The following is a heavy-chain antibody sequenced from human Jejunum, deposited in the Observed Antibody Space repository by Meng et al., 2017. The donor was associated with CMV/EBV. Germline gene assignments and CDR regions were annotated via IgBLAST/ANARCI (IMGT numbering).Heavy chain of an antibody. CDR1: TFSSHA. Sequence: TFSSHAMRWVRQDPGKGLEWVSAISGSGGSTYYADSVKGRFTISRDNSKNTLYLQMNSLRAEDTAVYYCAKVVGYDFWRPNWFDPWGQGTLVTVSS. J-gene: IGHJ5*02. D-gene: IGHD3-3*01. CDR3: AKVVGYDFWRPNWFDP. CDR2: ISGSGGST. V-gene: IGHV3-23*01.